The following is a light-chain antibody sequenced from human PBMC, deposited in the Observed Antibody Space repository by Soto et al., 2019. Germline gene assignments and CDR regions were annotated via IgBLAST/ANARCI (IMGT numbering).Light chain of an antibody. V-gene: IGKV3-20*01. J-gene: IGKJ1*01. Sequence: EIVFTQPQVTLSFSAGARATHSLMASQSVSSSYLAWYQQKPGQAPRLLIYAASTRADAVPDRFTGSGSGTDFTLTISGLETEDFEVYYCQQYHFSPETFGQGTQVDIK. CDR1: QSVSSSY. CDR3: QQYHFSPET. CDR2: AAS.